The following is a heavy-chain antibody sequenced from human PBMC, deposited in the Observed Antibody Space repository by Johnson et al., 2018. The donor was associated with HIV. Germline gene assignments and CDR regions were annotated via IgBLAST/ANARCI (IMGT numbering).Heavy chain of an antibody. D-gene: IGHD2-21*01. CDR2: ISYDGSNK. CDR3: ARRMVVGYHALDF. J-gene: IGHJ3*01. V-gene: IGHV3-30*03. CDR1: GFTFSSYD. Sequence: QVQLVESGGGVVQPGRSLRLSCAASGFTFSSYDMHWVRQAPGKGLEWVALISYDGSNKYHADSVKGRFTISRDNSKNTLYLQMNSLRVEDTAIYYCARRMVVGYHALDFWGQGTVVSVPS.